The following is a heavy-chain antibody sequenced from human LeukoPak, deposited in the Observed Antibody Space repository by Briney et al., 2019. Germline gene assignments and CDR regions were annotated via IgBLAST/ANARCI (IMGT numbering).Heavy chain of an antibody. V-gene: IGHV1-18*01. CDR1: GYTFTSYG. D-gene: IGHD6-13*01. CDR2: ISAYNGNT. Sequence: ASVKVSCKASGYTFTSYGISWVRQAPGQGLEWMGWISAYNGNTNYAQKLQGRVTMTTDTSTSTAYMELTSLRSDDTAVYYCAKDESDHDGFSSSWYPFDYWGQGTLVTVSS. CDR3: AKDESDHDGFSSSWYPFDY. J-gene: IGHJ4*02.